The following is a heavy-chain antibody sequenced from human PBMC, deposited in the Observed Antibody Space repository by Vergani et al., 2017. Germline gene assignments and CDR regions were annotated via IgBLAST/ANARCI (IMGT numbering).Heavy chain of an antibody. Sequence: QIQLVQSGAGVKKPGASVRVSCKASGYTFTGYFIHWVRQAPGQGLEWMGWINPNRGVTNYGQKFHGRVTMTSDTSTNTVYMELSRLKSDDTALYYCAKDRANSGAYPIDFWGPGTLVTVSS. J-gene: IGHJ4*02. V-gene: IGHV1-2*02. CDR1: GYTFTGYF. CDR3: AKDRANSGAYPIDF. D-gene: IGHD1-26*01. CDR2: INPNRGVT.